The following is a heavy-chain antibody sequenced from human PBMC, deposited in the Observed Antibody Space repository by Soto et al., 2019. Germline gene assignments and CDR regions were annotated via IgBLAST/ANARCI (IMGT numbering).Heavy chain of an antibody. CDR2: IYYSGST. CDR3: ARDRGGPITIFPA. CDR1: GGSISRGDYY. Sequence: SQTLFLTCNVSGGSISRGDYYWSWIHQPPGKGLEWIGYIYYSGSTYYNPSLKSRVTISVDTAKNQFPLKLSSVTAADTAVHYCARDRGGPITIFPAWGQGTRVTVS. J-gene: IGHJ5*02. D-gene: IGHD3-3*01. V-gene: IGHV4-30-4*01.